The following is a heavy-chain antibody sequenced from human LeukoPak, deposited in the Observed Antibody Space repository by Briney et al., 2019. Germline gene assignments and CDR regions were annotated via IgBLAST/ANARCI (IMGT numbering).Heavy chain of an antibody. D-gene: IGHD3-22*01. CDR3: AKDFDYDSSGSTGYFDY. V-gene: IGHV3-33*06. CDR1: GFTFSSYG. J-gene: IGHJ4*02. Sequence: GGSLRLSCAASGFTFSSYGMHWVRQAPGKGLEWVAVIWYDGSNKYYADSVKGRFTISRDNSKNTLYLQMNSLRAEDTAVYYCAKDFDYDSSGSTGYFDYWGQGTLVTVSS. CDR2: IWYDGSNK.